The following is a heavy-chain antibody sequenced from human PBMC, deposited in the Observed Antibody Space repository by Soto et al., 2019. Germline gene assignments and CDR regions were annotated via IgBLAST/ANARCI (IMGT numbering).Heavy chain of an antibody. CDR3: AGDGIDFWSGYYNY. V-gene: IGHV4-34*01. J-gene: IGHJ4*02. D-gene: IGHD3-3*01. CDR1: GGSFSDYY. Sequence: SETLSLTCAVFGGSFSDYYWTWIRQPPGKGLEWIGEINHSGTTSYNPSLKSRLTISVDTSNNQFSLYLQMNSLRAEDTAVYYCAGDGIDFWSGYYNYWGQGTLVTVSS. CDR2: INHSGTT.